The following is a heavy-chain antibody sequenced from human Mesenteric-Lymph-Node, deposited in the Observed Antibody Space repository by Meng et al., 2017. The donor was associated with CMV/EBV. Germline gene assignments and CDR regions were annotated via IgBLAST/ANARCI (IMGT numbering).Heavy chain of an antibody. V-gene: IGHV5-51*01. CDR3: ARKVATVSCRGWCWYFDL. J-gene: IGHJ2*01. Sequence: GGSLRLSCKGSGYSFTSYWIGWVRQMPGKGLEWMGIIYPSDSDTRYSPSFQGQVTISADTSINTAFLQWSSLKASDTAIYYCARKVATVSCRGWCWYFDLWGRGTLVTVSS. D-gene: IGHD2-8*02. CDR2: IYPSDSDT. CDR1: GYSFTSYW.